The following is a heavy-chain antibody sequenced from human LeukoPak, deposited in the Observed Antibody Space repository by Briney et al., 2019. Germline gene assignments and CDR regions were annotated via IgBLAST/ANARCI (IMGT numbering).Heavy chain of an antibody. CDR1: GFRFTSYD. J-gene: IGHJ4*02. Sequence: PGRSLRLSCAASGFRFTSYDIHWVRQAPGKGLEWVAVTSIDQGIKFYTDSAKGRFTISRDNSKNTLYLEMNSLRVDDTAVYFCARDLRTGAPDYFDSWGQGTLVTVSS. D-gene: IGHD1-14*01. V-gene: IGHV3-30*04. CDR3: ARDLRTGAPDYFDS. CDR2: TSIDQGIK.